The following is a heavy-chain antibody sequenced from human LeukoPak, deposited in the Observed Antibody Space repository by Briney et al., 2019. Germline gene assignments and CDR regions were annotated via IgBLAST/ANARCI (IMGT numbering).Heavy chain of an antibody. CDR3: ARGYPRYDFWSGYYTGAFDI. CDR2: IYYSGST. V-gene: IGHV4-30-4*01. D-gene: IGHD3-3*01. J-gene: IGHJ3*02. CDR1: GGSISSSSYY. Sequence: SETLSLTYTVSGGSISSSSYYWSWIRQPPGKGLEWIGYIYYSGSTYYNPSLKSRVTISVDTSKNQFSLKLSSVTAADTAVYYCARGYPRYDFWSGYYTGAFDIWGQGTMVTVSS.